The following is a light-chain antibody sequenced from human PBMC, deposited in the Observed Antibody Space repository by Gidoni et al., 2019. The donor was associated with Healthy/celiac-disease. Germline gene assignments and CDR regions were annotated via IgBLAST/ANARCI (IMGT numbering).Light chain of an antibody. CDR2: WAA. V-gene: IGKV4-1*01. CDR1: QSVLYSSNNTNY. J-gene: IGKJ1*01. CDR3: QQYYSTPIWT. Sequence: DIVMTQSPDSLAVSLGERATINCKSSQSVLYSSNNTNYLAWYQQKPGQPPKLLIYWAATRESGVPDRFIGSGSGTDFTLTISSLQAEDVAVYYCQQYYSTPIWTFGQGTKVEIK.